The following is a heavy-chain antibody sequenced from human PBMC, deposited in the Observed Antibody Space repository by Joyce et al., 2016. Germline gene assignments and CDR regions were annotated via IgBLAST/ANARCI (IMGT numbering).Heavy chain of an antibody. V-gene: IGHV3-21*01. J-gene: IGHJ6*03. CDR2: IDGNSYFI. CDR3: GRGGKDYSYSMDV. Sequence: EVQLVESGGGLVKPGGSLSLSCAASGFTFSRWSMGWMRQAPGKGLEWVAAIDGNSYFIVHADSVKGRFTVSRDNAKNTLYLQMNSLRAEDTAVCYCGRGGKDYSYSMDVWGQGTTVTVSS. CDR1: GFTFSRWS.